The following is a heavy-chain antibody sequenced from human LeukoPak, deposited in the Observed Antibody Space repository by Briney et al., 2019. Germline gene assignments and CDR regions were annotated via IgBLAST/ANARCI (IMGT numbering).Heavy chain of an antibody. J-gene: IGHJ3*02. CDR3: ARGIAARYAFDI. D-gene: IGHD6-6*01. Sequence: GGSLRLSCAAPGFTFSSYAMSWVRQAPGKGLEWVSSISSSSSYICYADSVKGRFTISRDNAKNSLYLQMNSLRAEDTAVYYCARGIAARYAFDIWGQGTMVTVSS. CDR1: GFTFSSYA. V-gene: IGHV3-21*01. CDR2: ISSSSSYI.